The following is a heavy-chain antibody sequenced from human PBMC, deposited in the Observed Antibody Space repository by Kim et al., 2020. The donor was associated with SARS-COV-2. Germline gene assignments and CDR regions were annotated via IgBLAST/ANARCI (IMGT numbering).Heavy chain of an antibody. CDR1: GFTFDDYA. Sequence: SLRLSCAASGFTFDDYAMHWVRQAPGKGLEWVSGISWNSGSIGYSDSVKGRLTISRDNAKNSLYLQMNSLRAEDTALYYCAKGGYSSSWGAFDFWGQGTMVTVSS. V-gene: IGHV3-9*01. J-gene: IGHJ3*01. D-gene: IGHD6-13*01. CDR3: AKGGYSSSWGAFDF. CDR2: ISWNSGSI.